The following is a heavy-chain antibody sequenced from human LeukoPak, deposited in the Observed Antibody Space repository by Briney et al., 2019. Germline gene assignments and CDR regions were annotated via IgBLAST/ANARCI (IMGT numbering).Heavy chain of an antibody. D-gene: IGHD1-26*01. V-gene: IGHV3-30*18. J-gene: IGHJ6*02. CDR2: ISYDGSNK. Sequence: PGGSLRLSCAASGFTFSSYGMHWVRQAPGKGLEWVAVISYDGSNKYHADSVKGRFTISRDNSKNTLYLQMNSLRAEDTAVYYCAKGATSGSYYYYGMDVWGQGTTVTVSS. CDR3: AKGATSGSYYYYGMDV. CDR1: GFTFSSYG.